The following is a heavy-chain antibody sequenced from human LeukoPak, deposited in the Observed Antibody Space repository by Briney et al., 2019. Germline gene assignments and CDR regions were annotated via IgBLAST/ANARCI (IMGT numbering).Heavy chain of an antibody. V-gene: IGHV4-34*01. Sequence: SETLSLTCAVYGGSFSGYYWSWIRQPPGKGLEWIGEINHSGSTNYNPSLKSRVTISVDTSKNQFSLKLSSVTAADTAVYYCARGERYYYDSSGYPLDYWGQGTLVTVSP. CDR3: ARGERYYYDSSGYPLDY. D-gene: IGHD3-22*01. CDR1: GGSFSGYY. CDR2: INHSGST. J-gene: IGHJ4*02.